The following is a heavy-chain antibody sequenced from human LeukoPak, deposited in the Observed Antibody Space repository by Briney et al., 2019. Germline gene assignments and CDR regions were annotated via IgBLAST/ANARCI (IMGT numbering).Heavy chain of an antibody. J-gene: IGHJ4*02. CDR2: ISYDGSNK. D-gene: IGHD5-18*01. CDR3: AKALGYSYGTDY. Sequence: GGSLRLSCAASGFTFSNYGMHWVRQAPGKGLEWVAVISYDGSNKYYADSVKGRFTISRDNSKNTLYPQMNSLRAEDTAVYYCAKALGYSYGTDYWGQGTLVTVSS. CDR1: GFTFSNYG. V-gene: IGHV3-30*18.